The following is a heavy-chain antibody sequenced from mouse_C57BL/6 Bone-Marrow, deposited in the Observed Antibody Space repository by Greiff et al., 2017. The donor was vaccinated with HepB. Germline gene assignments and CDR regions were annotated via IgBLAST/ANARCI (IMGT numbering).Heavy chain of an antibody. J-gene: IGHJ2*01. D-gene: IGHD2-1*01. V-gene: IGHV7-1*01. CDR3: ARAPYGNYYYFDY. Sequence: EVKLMESGGGLVQSGRSLRLSCATSGFTFSDFYMEWVRQAPGKGLEWIAASRNKANDYTTEYSASVKGRFIVSRDTSQSILYLQMNALRAEDTAIYYCARAPYGNYYYFDYWGQGTTLTVSS. CDR2: SRNKANDYTT. CDR1: GFTFSDFY.